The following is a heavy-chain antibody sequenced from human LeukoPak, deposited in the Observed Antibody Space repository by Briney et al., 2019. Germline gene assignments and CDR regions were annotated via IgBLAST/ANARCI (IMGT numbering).Heavy chain of an antibody. Sequence: GASVKVSCKASGDTFSSYAISRVRQAPGQGLEWMGRIIPIFGIANYAQKFQGRVTITADKSTSTAYMELSSLRSEDTAVYYCARDSRMGYCSSTSCYHTYYYYGMDVWGQGTTVTVSS. CDR3: ARDSRMGYCSSTSCYHTYYYYGMDV. J-gene: IGHJ6*02. D-gene: IGHD2-2*01. CDR1: GDTFSSYA. CDR2: IIPIFGIA. V-gene: IGHV1-69*04.